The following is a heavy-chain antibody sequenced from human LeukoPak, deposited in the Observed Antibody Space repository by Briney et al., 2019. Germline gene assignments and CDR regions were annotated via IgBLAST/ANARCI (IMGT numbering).Heavy chain of an antibody. CDR3: ARDWGYCSSTSCSPGNWFDP. CDR2: IYHSGST. Sequence: SETLSLTCAVSGYSISSGYYWGWIRQPPGKGLEWIGSIYHSGSTYYNPSLKSRVTISVDTSKNQFSLKLSSVTAADTAVYYCARDWGYCSSTSCSPGNWFDPWGQGTLVTVSS. CDR1: GYSISSGYY. V-gene: IGHV4-38-2*02. J-gene: IGHJ5*02. D-gene: IGHD2-2*01.